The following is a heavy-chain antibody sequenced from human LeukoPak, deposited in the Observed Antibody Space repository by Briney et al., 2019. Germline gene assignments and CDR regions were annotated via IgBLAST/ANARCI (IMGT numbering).Heavy chain of an antibody. Sequence: GGSLRLSCAASGFTFSAYAMHWVRQAPGKGLESVALMWYDGSVKYYADSVKGRFTISRDNSTNTLYLQVNSLRAEDTAVYYCARDLSGSLDYWGRGTLVTVSS. J-gene: IGHJ4*02. D-gene: IGHD1-26*01. CDR1: GFTFSAYA. CDR3: ARDLSGSLDY. V-gene: IGHV3-33*01. CDR2: MWYDGSVK.